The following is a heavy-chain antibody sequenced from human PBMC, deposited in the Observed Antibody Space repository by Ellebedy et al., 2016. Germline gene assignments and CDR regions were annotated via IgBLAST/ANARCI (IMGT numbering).Heavy chain of an antibody. D-gene: IGHD1-26*01. J-gene: IGHJ6*03. CDR2: ISSNGGST. Sequence: GGSLRLSCAASGFIFSSYAMHWVRQAPGKGLEYVSGISSNGGSTYYANSVKGRFSISRDNSKNTLYLQMGSLRAEDMAVYYCARDWGELLFYMDVWGKGTTVTVSS. CDR1: GFIFSSYA. CDR3: ARDWGELLFYMDV. V-gene: IGHV3-64*01.